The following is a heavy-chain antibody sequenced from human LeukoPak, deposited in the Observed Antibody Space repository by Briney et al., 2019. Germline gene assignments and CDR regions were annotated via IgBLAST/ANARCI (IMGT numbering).Heavy chain of an antibody. D-gene: IGHD3-22*01. Sequence: PSETLSLTCTVSGVSISSSSYYWGWIRQSPGKGLEGIGSISYSGSTYCNPSLKSRVTISVDTSKNQFSLKLNSVTAADTAVYYCARHGWYYDSSGYKHLSYFDYWGQGTLVTVSS. V-gene: IGHV4-39*01. CDR1: GVSISSSSYY. CDR3: ARHGWYYDSSGYKHLSYFDY. CDR2: ISYSGST. J-gene: IGHJ4*02.